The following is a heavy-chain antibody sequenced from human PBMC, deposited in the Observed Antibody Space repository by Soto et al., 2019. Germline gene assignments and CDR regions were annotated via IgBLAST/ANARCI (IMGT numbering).Heavy chain of an antibody. J-gene: IGHJ4*02. CDR3: ARAGGAAAGNFEY. CDR2: INHSGST. D-gene: IGHD6-13*01. CDR1: GGSFSGYY. Sequence: SETLSLTCAVYGGSFSGYYWSWIRQPPGKGLEWIGEINHSGSTNYNPSLKSRVTISVDTSKNQFSLKLSSVTAADTAVYYCARAGGAAAGNFEYWGQGTLVTVSS. V-gene: IGHV4-34*01.